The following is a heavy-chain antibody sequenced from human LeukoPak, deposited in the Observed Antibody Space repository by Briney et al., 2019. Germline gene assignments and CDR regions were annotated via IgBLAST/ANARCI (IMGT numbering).Heavy chain of an antibody. D-gene: IGHD3-3*01. Sequence: SVKVSCKASGGTFSSYAISWVRQAPGQGLEWMGGIIPIFGTANHAQKFQVRVTITADEPTSTAYMELSSLRSEDTAVYYCARGGTNYDLRSGYSFHDGFDIWGQGTMVPVA. CDR2: IIPIFGTA. V-gene: IGHV1-69*13. J-gene: IGHJ3*02. CDR1: GGTFSSYA. CDR3: ARGGTNYDLRSGYSFHDGFDI.